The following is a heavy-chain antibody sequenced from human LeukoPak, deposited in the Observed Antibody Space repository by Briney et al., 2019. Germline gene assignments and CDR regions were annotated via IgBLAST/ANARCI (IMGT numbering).Heavy chain of an antibody. CDR3: ARDKIEGPTKLDC. J-gene: IGHJ4*02. CDR1: GFTFSSYW. Sequence: PGGSLRLSCAASGFTFSSYWMSWVRQAPGKGLEWVANIKQDESEKYYVDSVKGRFTISRDNAKNSLYLQMNSLRAEVTAVYYCARDKIEGPTKLDCWGQGILVTVSS. CDR2: IKQDESEK. D-gene: IGHD1-1*01. V-gene: IGHV3-7*01.